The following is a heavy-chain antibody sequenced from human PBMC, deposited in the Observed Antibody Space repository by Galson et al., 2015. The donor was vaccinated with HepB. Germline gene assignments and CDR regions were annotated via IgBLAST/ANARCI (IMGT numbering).Heavy chain of an antibody. D-gene: IGHD5/OR15-5a*01. V-gene: IGHV6-1*01. CDR3: ARARDSVFDY. Sequence: CAISGDSVSSNRVTWNWIRQSPSRGLEWLGRTYYRSKWPNDYAVSVKSRIAINPDTSKNQFSLQVKSVTPEDTAMYYCARARDSVFDYWGQGTLVTVSS. CDR1: GDSVSSNRVT. J-gene: IGHJ4*02. CDR2: TYYRSKWPN.